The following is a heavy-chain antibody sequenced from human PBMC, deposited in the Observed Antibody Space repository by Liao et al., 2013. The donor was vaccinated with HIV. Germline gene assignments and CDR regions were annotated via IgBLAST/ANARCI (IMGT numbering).Heavy chain of an antibody. CDR1: AGSISSYY. D-gene: IGHD3-3*01. J-gene: IGHJ5*02. CDR3: ARTDQYYDFWNGYENWFDP. V-gene: IGHV4-4*07. CDR2: IYSSGSA. Sequence: QLQLQESGPGLVKPSETLSLTCTVSAGSISSYYWSWIRQPAGKGLEWIGRIYSSGSANYNPSLKSRVTMSVDTSKNQFSLKLSSVTAADTAVYYCARTDQYYDFWNGYENWFDPWGQGTLVTVSS.